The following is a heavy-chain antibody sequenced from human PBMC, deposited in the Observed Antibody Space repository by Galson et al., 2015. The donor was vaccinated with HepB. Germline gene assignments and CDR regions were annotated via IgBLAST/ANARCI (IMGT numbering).Heavy chain of an antibody. J-gene: IGHJ6*03. V-gene: IGHV4-61*02. CDR2: VYTSGRT. D-gene: IGHD3-10*01. CDR3: ARVVDYGSGIYFYYYMDV. CDR1: GGSFSSGSYF. Sequence: LSLTCTVSGGSFSSGSYFWTWIRQPAGKGLEWIGRVYTSGRTNYNPSLKSRVTMSVDTSKYQFSLTLSSVTAADTAVYYCARVVDYGSGIYFYYYMDVWGKGTTVTVSS.